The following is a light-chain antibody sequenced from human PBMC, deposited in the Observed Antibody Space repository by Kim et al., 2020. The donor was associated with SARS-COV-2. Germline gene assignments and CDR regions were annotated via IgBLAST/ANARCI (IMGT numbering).Light chain of an antibody. CDR2: DAS. V-gene: IGKV1-27*01. Sequence: ASVGDRVTITCRASQGISNCLAWYQQRPGKVPKLLIYDASTLQSGGPSRFSGSGSGTDFTLTISSLQPEDVATYYCQKYNSDPWTFGKGTKVDIK. CDR1: QGISNC. J-gene: IGKJ1*01. CDR3: QKYNSDPWT.